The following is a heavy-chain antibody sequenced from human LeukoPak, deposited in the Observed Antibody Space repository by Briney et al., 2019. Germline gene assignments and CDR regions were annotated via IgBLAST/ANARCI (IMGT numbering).Heavy chain of an antibody. CDR3: LRVYHYYYYYMDV. CDR1: GYTFTGYY. V-gene: IGHV1-2*02. CDR2: INPNSGGT. J-gene: IGHJ6*03. Sequence: ASVKVSCKASGYTFTGYYMHWVRQAPGQGLEWMGWINPNSGGTNYAQKFQGRVTMTRDTSISTAYMELSRLRSDDTAVYYCLRVYHYYYYYMDVWGKGTTVTVSS.